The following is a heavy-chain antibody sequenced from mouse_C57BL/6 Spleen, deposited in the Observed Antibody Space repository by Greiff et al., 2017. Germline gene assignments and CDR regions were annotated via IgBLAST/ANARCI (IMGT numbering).Heavy chain of an antibody. D-gene: IGHD2-12*01. V-gene: IGHV1-39*01. J-gene: IGHJ4*01. Sequence: EVQLQQSGPELVQPGASVKISCKASGYSFTDYNMNWVKQSNGKSLEWIGVINPNYGPTSCNQKFKGKATLTVDQSSSTAYMQLNSLTSDDSAVYYCARRGSRYDDAIDNGGQGTLGTVSS. CDR1: GYSFTDYN. CDR2: INPNYGPT. CDR3: ARRGSRYDDAIDN.